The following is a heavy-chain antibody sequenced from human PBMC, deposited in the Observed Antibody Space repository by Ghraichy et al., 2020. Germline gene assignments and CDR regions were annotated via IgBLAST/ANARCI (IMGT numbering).Heavy chain of an antibody. D-gene: IGHD5-12*01. Sequence: GGSLRLSCTASGFDFSAYSMNWVRQAPGKGLEWVSSINVNSGYIYYADSAKGRFTISRDNAKNSLFLQMNGLRAEDTAVYYCARGANSGWPLSFDYWGQGTLVTVSS. CDR3: ARGANSGWPLSFDY. CDR2: INVNSGYI. V-gene: IGHV3-21*01. CDR1: GFDFSAYS. J-gene: IGHJ4*02.